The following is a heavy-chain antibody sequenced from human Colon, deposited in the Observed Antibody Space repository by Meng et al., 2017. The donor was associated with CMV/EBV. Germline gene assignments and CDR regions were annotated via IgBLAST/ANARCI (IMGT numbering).Heavy chain of an antibody. V-gene: IGHV3-48*03. CDR2: ILSSGTAT. Sequence: GESLKISWAASGFTFSSHHMNWGRQAPGKGLGWVSVILSSGTATYYADSLKGRFTISRDNAKNSLYLQINSLRVEDTAIYYCARILLGSRGADYWGQGTLVTVSS. CDR1: GFTFSSHH. CDR3: ARILLGSRGADY. J-gene: IGHJ4*02. D-gene: IGHD2-8*02.